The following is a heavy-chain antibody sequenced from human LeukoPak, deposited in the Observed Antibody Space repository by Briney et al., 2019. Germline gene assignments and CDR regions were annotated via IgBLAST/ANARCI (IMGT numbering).Heavy chain of an antibody. D-gene: IGHD6-25*01. CDR1: GHTCTSYY. CDR2: INPSGGST. Sequence: GASVKVSCTASGHTCTSYYLHWVRQAPGQGLEWMGIINPSGGSTNYAQKFQGRVTMTRDTSTSTVYMELSSLRSDDTAVYYCATGSRVFAFDIWGQGTMVTVSS. CDR3: ATGSRVFAFDI. V-gene: IGHV1-46*01. J-gene: IGHJ3*02.